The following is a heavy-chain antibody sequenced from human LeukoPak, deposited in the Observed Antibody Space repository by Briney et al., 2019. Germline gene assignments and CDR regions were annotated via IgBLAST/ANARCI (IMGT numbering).Heavy chain of an antibody. D-gene: IGHD6-13*01. CDR2: IYSSGST. CDR3: ARGAAATY. CDR1: GFTFSDYY. Sequence: GSLRLSCAASGFTFSDYYMSWIRQPPGKGLEWIGYIYSSGSTNYNPSLKSRVTISVDTSKNQFSLKLSSVTAADTAVYYCARGAAATYWGQGTLVTVSS. J-gene: IGHJ4*02. V-gene: IGHV4-59*01.